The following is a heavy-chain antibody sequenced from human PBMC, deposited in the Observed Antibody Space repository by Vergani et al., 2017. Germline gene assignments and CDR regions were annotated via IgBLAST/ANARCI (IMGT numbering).Heavy chain of an antibody. CDR3: ARGINYYDRSGYDY. D-gene: IGHD3-22*01. CDR1: DGTFSSYA. J-gene: IGHJ4*02. Sequence: QVQLVQSGAEVKKPGSSVKVSCKASDGTFSSYAISWVRQAPGQGLEWMGGIIPIFGTANYAQKFQGRVTITADESTSTAYMELSSLRSEDTAVYYCARGINYYDRSGYDYWGQGTLVTVSS. V-gene: IGHV1-69*13. CDR2: IIPIFGTA.